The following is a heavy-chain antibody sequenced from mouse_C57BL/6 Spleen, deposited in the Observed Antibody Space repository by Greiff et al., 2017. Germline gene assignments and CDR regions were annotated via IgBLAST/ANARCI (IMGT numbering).Heavy chain of an antibody. CDR1: GYTFTSYW. CDR2: INPSNGGT. CDR3: ARKVVEGAMDY. J-gene: IGHJ4*01. V-gene: IGHV1-53*01. Sequence: QVQLKQPGTELVKPGASVKLSCKASGYTFTSYWMHWVKQRPGQGLEWIGNINPSNGGTNYNEKFKSKATLTVDKSSSTAYMQLSSLTSEDSSVYYCARKVVEGAMDYWGQGTSVTVSS. D-gene: IGHD1-1*01.